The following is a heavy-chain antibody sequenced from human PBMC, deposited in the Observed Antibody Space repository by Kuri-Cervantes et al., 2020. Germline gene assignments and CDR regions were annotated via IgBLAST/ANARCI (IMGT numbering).Heavy chain of an antibody. D-gene: IGHD3-9*01. V-gene: IGHV3-30*03. J-gene: IGHJ6*02. CDR3: RLRYFDWLGGMDV. CDR2: ISYDGSNK. Sequence: GGSLRLSCAASGFTFSSYGMHWVRQAPGKGLEWVAVISYDGSNKYYADSVKGRFTISRDNFKNMLYLQMNSLRAEDTAVYYCRLRYFDWLGGMDVWGQGTTVTVSS. CDR1: GFTFSSYG.